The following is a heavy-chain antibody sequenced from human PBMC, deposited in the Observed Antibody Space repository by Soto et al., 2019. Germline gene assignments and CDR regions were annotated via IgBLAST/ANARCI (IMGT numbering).Heavy chain of an antibody. CDR2: IIPIFGTA. CDR1: GGTFSSYA. V-gene: IGHV1-69*13. Sequence: SVKVSCKASGGTFSSYAISWVRQAPGQGLEWMGGIIPIFGTANYAQKFQGRVTITADESTSTAYMELSSLRSEDTAVYYCARDGYYGSGSYSNYYYYGMDVWGQGTLVTVSS. CDR3: ARDGYYGSGSYSNYYYYGMDV. D-gene: IGHD3-10*01. J-gene: IGHJ6*02.